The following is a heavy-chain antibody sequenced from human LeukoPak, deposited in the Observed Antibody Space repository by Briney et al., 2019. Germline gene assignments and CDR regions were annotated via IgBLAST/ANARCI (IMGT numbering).Heavy chain of an antibody. J-gene: IGHJ4*02. V-gene: IGHV3-30-3*01. CDR2: ISYDGSNK. CDR1: GFTFSSYA. CDR3: ARVSERYSSSPLFDY. D-gene: IGHD6-6*01. Sequence: QPGGSLRLSCAASGFTFSSYAMHWVRQAPGKGLEWVAVISYDGSNKYYADSVKGRFTISRDNSKNTLYLQMNSLRAEDTAVYYCARVSERYSSSPLFDYWGQGTLVTVSS.